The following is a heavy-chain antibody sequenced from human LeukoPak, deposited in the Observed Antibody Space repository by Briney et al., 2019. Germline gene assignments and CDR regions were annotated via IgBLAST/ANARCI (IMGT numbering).Heavy chain of an antibody. V-gene: IGHV4-34*01. Sequence: SETLSLTCAVYGGSISGYYWSWIRQPPGKGLEWIGEINHSGSTNYNPSLKSRVTISVDTSKNQFSLKLSSVTAADTAVYYCARGAGIAAAGPYFDYWGQGTLVTVSS. CDR3: ARGAGIAAAGPYFDY. CDR2: INHSGST. J-gene: IGHJ4*02. CDR1: GGSISGYY. D-gene: IGHD6-13*01.